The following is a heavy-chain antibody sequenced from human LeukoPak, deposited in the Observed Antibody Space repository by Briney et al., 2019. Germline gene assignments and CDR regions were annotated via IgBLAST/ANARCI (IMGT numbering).Heavy chain of an antibody. CDR3: AADSSSWYSFDY. D-gene: IGHD6-13*01. CDR1: GYTFTSYY. Sequence: GASVKVSCKASGYTFTSYYMHWVRQAPGQGLEWMGIINPSGGSTSYAQKFQGRVTMTRDMSTSIVYMELSSLRSEDTAVYYCAADSSSWYSFDYWGQGTLVTVSS. V-gene: IGHV1-46*01. CDR2: INPSGGST. J-gene: IGHJ4*02.